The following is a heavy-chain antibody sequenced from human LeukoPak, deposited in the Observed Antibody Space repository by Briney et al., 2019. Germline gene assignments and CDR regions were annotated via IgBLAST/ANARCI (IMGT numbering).Heavy chain of an antibody. Sequence: ASVKVSCKASGYTFTNYGISWVRQAPGQGLEWMGWISAYNGHTKYAQRVQGRVTITRNTSISTAYMELSSLRSEDTAVYYCAREDYYDSGSNDYWGQGTLVTVSS. CDR2: ISAYNGHT. CDR3: AREDYYDSGSNDY. V-gene: IGHV1-18*01. J-gene: IGHJ4*02. D-gene: IGHD3-22*01. CDR1: GYTFTNYG.